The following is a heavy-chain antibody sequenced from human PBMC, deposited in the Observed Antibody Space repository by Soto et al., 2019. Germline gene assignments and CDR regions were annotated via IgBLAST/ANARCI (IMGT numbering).Heavy chain of an antibody. J-gene: IGHJ4*02. D-gene: IGHD3-3*01. CDR1: GVTVSNNY. CDR2: IYSGGRT. V-gene: IGHV3-66*01. Sequence: EVQLVESGGGLVQPGGSLRLSCAASGVTVSNNYMSWVRQAPGKGLERVSVIYSGGRTYYADSVKRRFIISRDSSKNTLYLQMNSLRAEDTAVYYCARDTYDDYRGQGTMVTVSS. CDR3: ARDTYDDY.